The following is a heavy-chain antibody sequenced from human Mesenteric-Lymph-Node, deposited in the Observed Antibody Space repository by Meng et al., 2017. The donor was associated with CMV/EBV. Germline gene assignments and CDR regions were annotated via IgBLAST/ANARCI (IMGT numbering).Heavy chain of an antibody. V-gene: IGHV4-31*03. CDR1: VGSISSGGYY. CDR3: ARSGDDFWSGYYLDY. CDR2: IYYSGST. D-gene: IGHD3-3*01. J-gene: IGHJ4*02. Sequence: LRLSCTVSVGSISSGGYYWSWIRQHPGKGLEWIGYIYYSGSTYFNPSLKSRVTISVDTSKNQFSLRLSSVTAADTAVYYCARSGDDFWSGYYLDYWGQGTLVTVSS.